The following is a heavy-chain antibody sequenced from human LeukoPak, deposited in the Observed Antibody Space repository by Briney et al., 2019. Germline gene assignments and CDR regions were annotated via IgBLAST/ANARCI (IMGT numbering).Heavy chain of an antibody. CDR2: IWYDGSNK. CDR1: GFTFSSYG. D-gene: IGHD4-17*01. CDR3: ARAHDYGDYRYFDY. J-gene: IGHJ4*02. Sequence: PGGSLRLSCAASGFTFSSYGMHWVRQAPGKGLEWVAVIWYDGSNKYYADSVKGRFTISRDNSKNTLYLQMNSLRAEDTAVYYCARAHDYGDYRYFDYWGQGTLVTVSS. V-gene: IGHV3-33*01.